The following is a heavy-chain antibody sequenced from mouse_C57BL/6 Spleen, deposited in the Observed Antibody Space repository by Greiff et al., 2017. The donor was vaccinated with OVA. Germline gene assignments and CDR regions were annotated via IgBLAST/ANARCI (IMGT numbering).Heavy chain of an antibody. CDR1: GYTFTSYW. D-gene: IGHD1-1*01. J-gene: IGHJ1*03. V-gene: IGHV1-55*01. CDR2: IYPGSGST. CDR3: ARGDYGSSNWYFGV. Sequence: QVQLQQPGAELVKPGASVKMSCKASGYTFTSYWITWVKQRPGQGLEWIGDIYPGSGSTNYNEKFKSKATLTVDTSSSTAYMQLSSLTSEDSAVYYCARGDYGSSNWYFGVWGTGTTVTVSS.